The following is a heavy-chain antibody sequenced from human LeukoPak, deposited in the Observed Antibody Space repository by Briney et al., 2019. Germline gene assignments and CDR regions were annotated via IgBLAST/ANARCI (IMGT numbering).Heavy chain of an antibody. D-gene: IGHD5-18*01. CDR1: GFTFSSYA. CDR2: IKSKTDGGTT. Sequence: PGGSLRLSCAASGFTFSSYAMSWVRRAPGKGLEWVGRIKSKTDGGTTDYAAPVKGRFTISRDDSKNTLYLQMNSLKIEDTAVYYCTRGYNYAFNWGQGTLVTVSS. J-gene: IGHJ4*02. CDR3: TRGYNYAFN. V-gene: IGHV3-15*01.